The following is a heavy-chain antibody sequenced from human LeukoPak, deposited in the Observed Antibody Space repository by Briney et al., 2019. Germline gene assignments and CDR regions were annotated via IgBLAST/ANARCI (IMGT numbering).Heavy chain of an antibody. CDR3: ARRYGAYGVYYFDY. V-gene: IGHV4-39*01. CDR1: GGSISSSSYY. Sequence: PSETLSLTCTVSGGSISSSSYYWGWTRQPPGKGLECIGSINYSGSTYYNPSLKSRVTIFVDTSKNQVSLKLSSVTAADTAVYYCARRYGAYGVYYFDYWGQGTLVTVSS. J-gene: IGHJ4*02. D-gene: IGHD4/OR15-4a*01. CDR2: INYSGST.